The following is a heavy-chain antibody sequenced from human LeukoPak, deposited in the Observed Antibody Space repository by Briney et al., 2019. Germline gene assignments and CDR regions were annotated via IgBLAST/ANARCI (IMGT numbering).Heavy chain of an antibody. CDR2: ISPYNGNT. J-gene: IGHJ4*02. V-gene: IGHV1-18*01. Sequence: ASVKVSGTASGYTFTSSGISWVRQAPGQRLEWMGWISPYNGNTNYAQKVQDRVTITTDTSTSTAHMELRSLTSDDTAVYYCARGLGATTFADFDYWGQGTLVTVSS. D-gene: IGHD1-26*01. CDR1: GYTFTSSG. CDR3: ARGLGATTFADFDY.